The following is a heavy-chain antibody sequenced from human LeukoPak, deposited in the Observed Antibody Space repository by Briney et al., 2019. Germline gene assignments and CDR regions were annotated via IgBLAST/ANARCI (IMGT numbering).Heavy chain of an antibody. V-gene: IGHV1-18*04. CDR2: ISAYNGNT. J-gene: IGHJ4*02. CDR1: GYTFTGYY. CDR3: ARDSRYDEGY. Sequence: SVKVSCKASGYTFTGYYMHWVRQAPGQGLEWMGWISAYNGNTNYAQKFQGRVTMTTDTSTSTAYMELRSLRSDDTAVYYCARDSRYDEGYWGQGTLVTVSS. D-gene: IGHD5-12*01.